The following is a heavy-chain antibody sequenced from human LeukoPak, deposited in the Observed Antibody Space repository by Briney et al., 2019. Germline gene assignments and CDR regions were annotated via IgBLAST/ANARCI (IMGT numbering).Heavy chain of an antibody. CDR1: GGSISGYF. J-gene: IGHJ6*03. CDR3: ARHNPPSTGFCSGTSCFMSGSQYFYMDV. V-gene: IGHV4-4*09. Sequence: PSETLSLTCTVSGGSISGYFWSWIRQPPGKGPEWIGYIYSTGTTNYSPSLSSRVTISVDTSKNQLSLNLRFVTATDTAVYHCARHNPPSTGFCSGTSCFMSGSQYFYMDVWGKGTSATVS. CDR2: IYSTGTT. D-gene: IGHD2-2*01.